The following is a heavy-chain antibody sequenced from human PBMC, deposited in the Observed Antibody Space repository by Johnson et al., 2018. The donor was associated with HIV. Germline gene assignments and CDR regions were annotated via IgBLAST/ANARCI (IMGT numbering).Heavy chain of an antibody. CDR3: AKEGGAFDI. CDR1: GFTFSDYN. Sequence: VQLVESGGGLVKPGGSLRLSCATSGFTFSDYNMNWIRQAPGKGLEWISYISRSGTTIYYADSVKGRFTISRDNSKNTLYLQMNSLRAEDTAVYYCAKEGGAFDIWGQGTMVTVSS. J-gene: IGHJ3*02. CDR2: ISRSGTTI. V-gene: IGHV3-11*01. D-gene: IGHD3-16*01.